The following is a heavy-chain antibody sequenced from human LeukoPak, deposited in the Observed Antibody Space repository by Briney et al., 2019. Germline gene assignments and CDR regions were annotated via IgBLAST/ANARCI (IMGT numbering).Heavy chain of an antibody. J-gene: IGHJ4*02. CDR1: VDSISSYY. CDR3: AKLTRLSTSPDRYYLDY. CDR2: IYTSGGT. V-gene: IGHV4-4*09. D-gene: IGHD6-6*01. Sequence: PSETLSLTYTVSVDSISSYYWSWIRQPPGKGLEWIGYIYTSGGTNYSPSLKGRVTISIDPSKNQFSLKLSSVTAADSAVYYCAKLTRLSTSPDRYYLDYWGQGTLVTVSS.